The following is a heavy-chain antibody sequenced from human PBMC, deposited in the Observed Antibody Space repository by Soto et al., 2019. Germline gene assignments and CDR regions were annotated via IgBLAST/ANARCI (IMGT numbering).Heavy chain of an antibody. J-gene: IGHJ6*02. CDR2: VYYSGGA. Sequence: SETLSLTCTVAGGSMSGYYWSWIRQPPGKGLEWIGNVYYSGGAKYNPSVKRRVSISVDTSKNQFSLNLSSVTAADTAVYYCTRDGDGRMTTNPYYYYGMDVWGPGITVTVSS. V-gene: IGHV4-59*01. D-gene: IGHD2-21*02. CDR1: GGSMSGYY. CDR3: TRDGDGRMTTNPYYYYGMDV.